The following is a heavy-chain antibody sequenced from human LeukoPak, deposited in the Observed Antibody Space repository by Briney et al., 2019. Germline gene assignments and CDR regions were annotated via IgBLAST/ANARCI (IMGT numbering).Heavy chain of an antibody. D-gene: IGHD5-24*01. Sequence: GGSLRPSCAASGFTFSSYSMNWVRQAPGKGLEWVSSISSSSSYIYYADSVKGRFTISRDNAKNSLYLQMNSLRAEDTAVYYCARDLNGYRHDAFDIWGQGTMVTVSS. CDR1: GFTFSSYS. CDR3: ARDLNGYRHDAFDI. V-gene: IGHV3-21*01. CDR2: ISSSSSYI. J-gene: IGHJ3*02.